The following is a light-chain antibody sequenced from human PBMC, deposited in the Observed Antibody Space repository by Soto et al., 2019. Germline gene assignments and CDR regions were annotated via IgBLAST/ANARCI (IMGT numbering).Light chain of an antibody. CDR1: SSDIGDYNF. Sequence: QSALTQPASVSGSPGQSITISCTGTSSDIGDYNFVSWYQQHPDKAPKLMIYEVNKRPSGVPDRFSGSKSGNTASLTVSGLQPEDEADYYCSSYAGSNNLLFGGGTKLTVL. V-gene: IGLV2-8*01. J-gene: IGLJ2*01. CDR2: EVN. CDR3: SSYAGSNNLL.